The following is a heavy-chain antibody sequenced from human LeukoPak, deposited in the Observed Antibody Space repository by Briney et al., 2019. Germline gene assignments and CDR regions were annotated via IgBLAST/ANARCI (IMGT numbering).Heavy chain of an antibody. J-gene: IGHJ4*02. CDR1: GFTFDDYA. Sequence: GGSLRLSCAASGFTFDDYAMHWVRQAPGKGLEWVSGISWNSGSIGYADSVEGRFTISRDNAKNSLYLQMNSLRAEDTALYYCAKGGDTMIVVVTVFDYWGQGTLVTVSS. V-gene: IGHV3-9*01. D-gene: IGHD3-22*01. CDR2: ISWNSGSI. CDR3: AKGGDTMIVVVTVFDY.